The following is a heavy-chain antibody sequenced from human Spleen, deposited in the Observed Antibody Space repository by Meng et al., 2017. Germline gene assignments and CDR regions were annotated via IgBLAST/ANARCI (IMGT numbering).Heavy chain of an antibody. D-gene: IGHD6-6*01. CDR3: ARDRQYSLVS. Sequence: QDQLVQAGTEVKKPGASLKVSCKASGYTFTTNGMSWVRQAPGQGLEWMGWVSTYKGNTKYAQKFQGRVTMTTERSTSTVYMELRNLRSDDTAFYYCARDRQYSLVSWGQGTLVTVSS. V-gene: IGHV1-18*01. CDR1: GYTFTTNG. CDR2: VSTYKGNT. J-gene: IGHJ4*02.